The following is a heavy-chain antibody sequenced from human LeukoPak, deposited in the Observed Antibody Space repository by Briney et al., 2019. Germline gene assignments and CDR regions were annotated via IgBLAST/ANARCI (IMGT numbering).Heavy chain of an antibody. V-gene: IGHV3-48*01. CDR2: ISSSSTI. CDR3: AREVGHIVVVPAAIGLDY. CDR1: GFTFSSYS. J-gene: IGHJ4*02. D-gene: IGHD2-2*01. Sequence: GGSLRLSCAASGFTFSSYSMNWVRQAPGKGLEWVTYISSSSTIYYADSVKGRFTISRDNAKNSLYLQMNSLRAEDTAVYYCAREVGHIVVVPAAIGLDYWGQGTLVTVSS.